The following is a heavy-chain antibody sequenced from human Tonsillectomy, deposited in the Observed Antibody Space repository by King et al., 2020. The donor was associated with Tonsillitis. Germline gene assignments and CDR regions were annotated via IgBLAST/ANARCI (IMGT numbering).Heavy chain of an antibody. CDR2: IYYSGST. J-gene: IGHJ4*02. D-gene: IGHD2-15*01. Sequence: QLQESGPGLVKPSETLSLTCTVSGGSISSSSYYWGWIRQPPGKGLEWIGSIYYSGSTYYNPSLKSRVTISVDTSKNQFSLKLSSVTAADTAVYYCACLPVEVVGWGYKRGYYFDYWGQGTLVTVSS. CDR1: GGSISSSSYY. V-gene: IGHV4-39*01. CDR3: ACLPVEVVGWGYKRGYYFDY.